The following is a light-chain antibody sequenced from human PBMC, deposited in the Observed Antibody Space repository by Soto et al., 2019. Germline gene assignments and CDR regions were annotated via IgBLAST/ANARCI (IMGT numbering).Light chain of an antibody. CDR2: EVS. CDR1: SSDIGGYNY. V-gene: IGLV2-14*01. J-gene: IGLJ3*02. CDR3: SSYTNSDTWV. Sequence: QSALTQPASVSGSPGQSITISCTGTSSDIGGYNYVSWYQQHPGKVPKLMIYEVSNRPSGVSNRFSGSKSGNTASLTISGLRTEDEADYYCSSYTNSDTWVFAGGTKLTVL.